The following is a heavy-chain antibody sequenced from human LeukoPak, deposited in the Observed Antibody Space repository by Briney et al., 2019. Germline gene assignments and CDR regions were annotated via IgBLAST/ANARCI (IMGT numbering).Heavy chain of an antibody. CDR3: ARESGYAVGDF. V-gene: IGHV3-53*01. Sequence: GGSLRLSCAASGFTVRSNYMSWFRQAPGKGLEWASVIYNDGRTYYADSVKGRFIISKDISKNTLYLQMNNPRADDTAVYYCARESGYAVGDFWGRGTLVTVSS. CDR1: GFTVRSNY. J-gene: IGHJ4*02. CDR2: IYNDGRT. D-gene: IGHD5-12*01.